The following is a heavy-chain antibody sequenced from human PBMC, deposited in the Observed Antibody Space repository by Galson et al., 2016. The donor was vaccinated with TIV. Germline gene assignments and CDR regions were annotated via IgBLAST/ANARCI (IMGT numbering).Heavy chain of an antibody. CDR2: INAGNGNT. V-gene: IGHV1-3*01. J-gene: IGHJ6*02. Sequence: SVKVSCKASGGTFSSFVVTWVRQAPGQGLEWMGWINAGNGNTKYSQKFQGRVAITRDTSASTAYMELSSLRYDDTAIYYCAKDRNTAMDTYYWYYGMDVWGQGTTVTVSS. D-gene: IGHD5-18*01. CDR1: GGTFSSFV. CDR3: AKDRNTAMDTYYWYYGMDV.